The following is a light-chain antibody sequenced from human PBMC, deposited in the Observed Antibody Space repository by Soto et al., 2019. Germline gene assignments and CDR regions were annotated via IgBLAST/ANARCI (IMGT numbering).Light chain of an antibody. J-gene: IGKJ2*01. CDR3: QQYDSLPFT. V-gene: IGKV1-33*01. CDR2: DAS. CDR1: RAIRNH. Sequence: DIQMTQSPSSLSESIGERVIITCQASRAIRNHLQWFHQKPGKAPQLLIYDASTLNTGVPSTFSAFGSATQFTLTISSLQPEHIGMYYCQQYDSLPFTFGRGTNVEIK.